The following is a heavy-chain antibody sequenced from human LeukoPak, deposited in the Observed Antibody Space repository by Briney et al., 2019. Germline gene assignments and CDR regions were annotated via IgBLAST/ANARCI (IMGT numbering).Heavy chain of an antibody. CDR3: AGIDPLGFFDQ. CDR1: GAFSSRYY. Sequence: SETLSLTCTVSGAFSSRYYWSWVRQPLGKGLEWIAHIFFSGHTNYKPSLTSRLSISVDTYKTQFSLELTSVTAADTAVFYCAGIDPLGFFDQWGPGTLVTVSS. V-gene: IGHV4-59*12. CDR2: IFFSGHT. D-gene: IGHD6-25*01. J-gene: IGHJ4*02.